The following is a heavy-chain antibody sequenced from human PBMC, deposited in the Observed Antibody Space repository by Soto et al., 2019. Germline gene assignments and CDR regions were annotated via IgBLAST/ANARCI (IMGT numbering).Heavy chain of an antibody. D-gene: IGHD2-15*01. Sequence: ASVKVSCKASGYTFTGYYMHWVRQAPVQGLEWMGWINPNSGGTNYAQKLQGRVTMTRDPSISTAYMELSRLRSDDTAVYYCARDIDMDIVVEVAATAPGYWGQGTLVTVS. CDR1: GYTFTGYY. CDR3: ARDIDMDIVVEVAATAPGY. CDR2: INPNSGGT. J-gene: IGHJ4*02. V-gene: IGHV1-2*02.